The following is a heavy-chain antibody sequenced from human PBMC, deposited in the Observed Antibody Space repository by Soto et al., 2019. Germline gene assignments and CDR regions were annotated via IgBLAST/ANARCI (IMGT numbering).Heavy chain of an antibody. D-gene: IGHD6-13*01. CDR1: GFTFSSYA. CDR2: ISGSGGST. V-gene: IGHV3-23*01. Sequence: EVQLLESGGGLVQPGGSLRLSCAASGFTFSSYAMSWVRQAPGKGLEWVSAISGSGGSTYYADSVKGRFTISRDNSQNTLYLQMNGPRAEDTAVYYCAKRPYSGGWYFGDYFDYWGQGTLVIVSS. CDR3: AKRPYSGGWYFGDYFDY. J-gene: IGHJ4*02.